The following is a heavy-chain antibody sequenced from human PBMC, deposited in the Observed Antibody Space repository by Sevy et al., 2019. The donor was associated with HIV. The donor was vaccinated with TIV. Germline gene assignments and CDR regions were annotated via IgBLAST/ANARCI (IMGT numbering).Heavy chain of an antibody. D-gene: IGHD4-4*01. V-gene: IGHV3-33*08. CDR3: ASGLMTTKLHY. J-gene: IGHJ4*02. Sequence: GGSLRLSCAASGFTFSSYGMHWVRQAPGKGLEWVAVIWYDGSDKYYADSVKGRFTISRDNSKNTLYLQMNSLGAEDTAVYYCASGLMTTKLHYWGQGTLVTVSS. CDR2: IWYDGSDK. CDR1: GFTFSSYG.